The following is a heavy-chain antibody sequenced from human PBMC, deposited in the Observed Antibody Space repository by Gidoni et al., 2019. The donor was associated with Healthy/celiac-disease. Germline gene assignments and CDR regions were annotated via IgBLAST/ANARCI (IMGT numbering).Heavy chain of an antibody. V-gene: IGHV3-48*02. CDR1: AFTFSSYI. D-gene: IGHD2-15*01. CDR2: ISSSSSTI. Sequence: EVQLVESGGGLVQPGGSLRLSCAASAFTFSSYIRNWVRQAPGKGLEWVSYISSSSSTIYYADSVKGRFTISRDNAKNSLYLQMNSLRDEDTAVYYCARDDPGSKPFLFDYWGQGTLVTVSS. J-gene: IGHJ4*02. CDR3: ARDDPGSKPFLFDY.